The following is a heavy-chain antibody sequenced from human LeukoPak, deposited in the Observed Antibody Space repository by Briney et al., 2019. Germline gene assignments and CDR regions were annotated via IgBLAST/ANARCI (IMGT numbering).Heavy chain of an antibody. CDR3: AKGGYGIQLWWAFDI. Sequence: GRSLRLSCAASGFTFSSYDMHWVRQAPGKGLEWVALISYDGSNKYYADSVKGRFTISRDSFKNTLYLQMNSLRPEDTAIYYCAKGGYGIQLWWAFDIWGQGTMVTVSS. D-gene: IGHD5-18*01. J-gene: IGHJ3*02. V-gene: IGHV3-30*18. CDR1: GFTFSSYD. CDR2: ISYDGSNK.